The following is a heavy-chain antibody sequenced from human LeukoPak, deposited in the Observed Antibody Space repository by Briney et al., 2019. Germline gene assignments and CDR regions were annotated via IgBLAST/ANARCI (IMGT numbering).Heavy chain of an antibody. CDR2: IYYSGST. V-gene: IGHV4-59*01. D-gene: IGHD3-3*01. CDR1: GGSISSYY. J-gene: IGHJ3*02. Sequence: SETLSLTCTVSGGSISSYYWSWIRQPPGEGLEWIGYIYYSGSTNYNPSLKSRVTISVDTSKNQFSLKLSSVTAADTAVYYCAREKYYDFWTDAFDIWGQGTMVTVSS. CDR3: AREKYYDFWTDAFDI.